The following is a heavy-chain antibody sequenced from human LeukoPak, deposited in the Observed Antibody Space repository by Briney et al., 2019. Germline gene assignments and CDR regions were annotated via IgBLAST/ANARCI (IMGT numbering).Heavy chain of an antibody. Sequence: ASVKVSCKASGYTFTSYAMHWVRQAPGQRLEWMGWINAGNGNTKYSQKFQGRVTITRDTSASTAYMELSSLRSEDTAVYYCAIGSSGWYFPFDYWGQGTLVTVSS. J-gene: IGHJ4*02. CDR1: GYTFTSYA. CDR2: INAGNGNT. CDR3: AIGSSGWYFPFDY. V-gene: IGHV1-3*01. D-gene: IGHD6-19*01.